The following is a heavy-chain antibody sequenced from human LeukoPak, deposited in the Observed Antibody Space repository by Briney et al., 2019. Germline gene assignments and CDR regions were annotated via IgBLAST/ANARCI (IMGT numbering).Heavy chain of an antibody. Sequence: PSETLSLTCTVSGGSISSCYWSWIRQPPGKGLEWIGYIYYSGSTNYNHSLKSRVTISVDTSKNQFSLKLSSVTAADTAVYYCARGSSGYYKHAFDIWGQGTMVTVSS. CDR1: GGSISSCY. CDR2: IYYSGST. CDR3: ARGSSGYYKHAFDI. V-gene: IGHV4-59*01. D-gene: IGHD3-22*01. J-gene: IGHJ3*02.